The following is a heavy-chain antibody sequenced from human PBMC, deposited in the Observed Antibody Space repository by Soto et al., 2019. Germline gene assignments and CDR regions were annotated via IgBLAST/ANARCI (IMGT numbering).Heavy chain of an antibody. D-gene: IGHD6-19*01. CDR1: VFTFSSYA. J-gene: IGHJ3*02. V-gene: IGHV3-23*01. CDR2: ISDRGTNT. CDR3: AKDYSSGYYAFDI. Sequence: EVQLLESGGGLVQPGGSLRLSCVDSVFTFSSYAMTWVRQAPGKGLEWVSTISDRGTNTYYADSVKGRFTISRDNSKNTLYLQVKNLRADDTAVYYCAKDYSSGYYAFDIWGQVTMVTVSS.